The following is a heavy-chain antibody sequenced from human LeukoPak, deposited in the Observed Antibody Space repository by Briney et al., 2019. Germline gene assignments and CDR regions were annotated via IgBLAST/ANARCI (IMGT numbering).Heavy chain of an antibody. V-gene: IGHV3-30*18. CDR3: AKDARAGASWRSNYYYYYGMDV. Sequence: GRSLRLSCAASGFTFSSYGMHWVRQAPGKGLEWVAVISYDGSNKYYADSVKGRFTISRDNSKNTLYLQMNSLRAEDTAVYYCAKDARAGASWRSNYYYYYGMDVWGQGTTVTVSS. CDR2: ISYDGSNK. D-gene: IGHD2-15*01. CDR1: GFTFSSYG. J-gene: IGHJ6*02.